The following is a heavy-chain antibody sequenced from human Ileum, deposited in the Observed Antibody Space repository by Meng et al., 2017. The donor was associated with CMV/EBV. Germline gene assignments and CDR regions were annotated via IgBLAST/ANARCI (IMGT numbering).Heavy chain of an antibody. CDR2: TAYRSKWDY. CDR3: ARESELLRFDH. Sequence: QLQQSGPGLVKPSQTLSLTWDISGDSVSTNNVAWNWIRQSPLRGLEWLGRTAYRSKWDYEYSVSVKSRITISPDTSKNQFSLQLRSVTPEDTAVYYCARESELLRFDHWGQGTLVTVSS. CDR1: GDSVSTNNVA. V-gene: IGHV6-1*01. D-gene: IGHD6-6*01. J-gene: IGHJ4*02.